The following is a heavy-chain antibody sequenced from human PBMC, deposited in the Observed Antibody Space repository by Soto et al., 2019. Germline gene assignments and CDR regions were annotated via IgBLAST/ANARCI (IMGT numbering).Heavy chain of an antibody. Sequence: QVQLQESGPGLVKPSGTLSLTCAVSGGSISSSNWWSWVRQPPGKGREWIGEIYHSGSTNYNPSLKSRVTISVDKSKNQFSLKLSSVTAADTAVYYRARAPTSSRGFYYYYGMDVWGQGTTVTVSS. J-gene: IGHJ6*02. CDR1: GGSISSSNW. D-gene: IGHD6-13*01. V-gene: IGHV4-4*02. CDR3: ARAPTSSRGFYYYYGMDV. CDR2: IYHSGST.